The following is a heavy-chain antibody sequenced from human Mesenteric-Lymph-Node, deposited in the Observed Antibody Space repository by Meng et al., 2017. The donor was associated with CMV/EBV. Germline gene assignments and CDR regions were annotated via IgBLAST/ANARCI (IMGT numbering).Heavy chain of an antibody. D-gene: IGHD6-6*01. J-gene: IGHJ5*02. CDR3: AREGPFVYSTSSGSGCFDP. CDR1: SADYY. V-gene: IGHV4-30-4*08. Sequence: SADYYWSWIRPPPGKGLEWIGYIYKSGTAYYNPSLKSRLTISIDTSDNQFSLDLTSVTAADTAVYYCAREGPFVYSTSSGSGCFDPWGQGTLVTVSS. CDR2: IYKSGTA.